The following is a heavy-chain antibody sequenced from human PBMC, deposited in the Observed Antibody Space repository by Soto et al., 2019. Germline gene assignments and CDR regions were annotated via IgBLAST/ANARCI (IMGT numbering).Heavy chain of an antibody. Sequence: SETLSLTCTVSGGSMTSYYWTWIRQPAGKGLEWIGRVYSSGGTHYNPSLKSRVTIPLDTSKNQFSLRLLSVTDADTAVYFCARGQRFSDWFDPWGQGTLVTVSS. D-gene: IGHD3-3*01. CDR1: GGSMTSYY. V-gene: IGHV4-4*07. CDR3: ARGQRFSDWFDP. CDR2: VYSSGGT. J-gene: IGHJ5*02.